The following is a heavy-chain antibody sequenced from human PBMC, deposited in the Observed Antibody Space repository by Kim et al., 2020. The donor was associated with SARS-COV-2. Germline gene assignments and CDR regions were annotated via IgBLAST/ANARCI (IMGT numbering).Heavy chain of an antibody. Sequence: GGSLRLSCAASGFTFSSYWMSWVRQAPGKGLEWVANIKQDGSEKYYVDSVKGRFTISRDNAKNSLYLQMNSLRAEDTAVYYCARGSDSPSAYYGMDVWGQGTTVTVSS. J-gene: IGHJ6*02. V-gene: IGHV3-7*03. CDR3: ARGSDSPSAYYGMDV. CDR1: GFTFSSYW. D-gene: IGHD2-15*01. CDR2: IKQDGSEK.